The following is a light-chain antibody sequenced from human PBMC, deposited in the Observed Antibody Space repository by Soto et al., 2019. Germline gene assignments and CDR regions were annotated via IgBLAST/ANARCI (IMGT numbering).Light chain of an antibody. V-gene: IGKV1-12*02. CDR3: QQANSFPFT. CDR2: AAS. J-gene: IGKJ3*01. CDR1: QVINNW. Sequence: DIQMTQSPSSVSASVGDRVTITCRASQVINNWLAWYQQKPGKAPNLLIYAASTLQSGVPSRFSGSGSGTDFTLTIISLQPEDFATYYCQQANSFPFTFGPGTKVDIK.